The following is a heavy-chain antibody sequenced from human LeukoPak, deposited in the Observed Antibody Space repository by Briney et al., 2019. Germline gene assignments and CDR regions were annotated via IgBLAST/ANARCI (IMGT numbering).Heavy chain of an antibody. V-gene: IGHV1-2*06. CDR3: ARDRAYDREFDS. J-gene: IGHJ4*02. CDR1: GYTFTGYY. D-gene: IGHD3-3*01. CDR2: IIPNSGGT. Sequence: ASVKVSCKASGYTFTGYYMHWVRQAPGQGLEWMGRIIPNSGGTKYAQKFQGRVTMTRDTSITTDYMELSRLRSDDTAVYYCARDRAYDREFDSWGQGTLVTVSS.